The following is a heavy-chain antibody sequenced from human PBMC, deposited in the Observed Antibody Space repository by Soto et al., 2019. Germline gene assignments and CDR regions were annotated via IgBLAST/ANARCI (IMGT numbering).Heavy chain of an antibody. Sequence: PSKNLSLTCTVSGGSISSSSYYWGWIRQPPGKGLEWIGSIYYSGSTYYNPSLKSRVTISVDTSKNQFSLKLTSVTAADTAVSYCARHLGIVATIDYYYMDVWGKGTTVTVSS. J-gene: IGHJ6*03. CDR1: GGSISSSSYY. CDR3: ARHLGIVATIDYYYMDV. V-gene: IGHV4-39*01. D-gene: IGHD5-12*01. CDR2: IYYSGST.